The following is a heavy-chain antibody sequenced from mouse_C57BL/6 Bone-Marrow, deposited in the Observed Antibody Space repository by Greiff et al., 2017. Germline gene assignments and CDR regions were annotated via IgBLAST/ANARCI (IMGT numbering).Heavy chain of an antibody. CDR2: IDPEIGDT. CDR3: SSFDGNYFDF. CDR1: GFNIKDDY. V-gene: IGHV14-4*01. D-gene: IGHD2-3*01. J-gene: IGHJ2*01. Sequence: VQLQQSGAELVRPGASVKLSCTASGFNIKDDYIHWVKQRPEQGLEWIGRIDPEIGDTEYASKFQGKATITSDTSSNTAYLQLSSLTSEDTAVYYFSSFDGNYFDFWGQGTPLTVAS.